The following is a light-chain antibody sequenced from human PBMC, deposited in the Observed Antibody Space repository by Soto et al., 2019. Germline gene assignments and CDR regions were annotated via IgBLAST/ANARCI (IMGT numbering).Light chain of an antibody. V-gene: IGLV2-8*01. J-gene: IGLJ2*01. CDR3: ASWDDSVSGVL. CDR2: EVS. CDR1: SSDVGGYNY. Sequence: QSVLTQPPSASGSPGQSVTISCTGTSSDVGGYNYVSWYQQHPGKAPKLMIYEVSKRPSGVPDRFSGSKSGNTASLTVSGLQAEDEADYYCASWDDSVSGVLFGGGTKLTVL.